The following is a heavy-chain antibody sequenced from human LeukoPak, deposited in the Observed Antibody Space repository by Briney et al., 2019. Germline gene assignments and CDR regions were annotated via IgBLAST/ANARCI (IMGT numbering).Heavy chain of an antibody. Sequence: GGSLSLSCVASGFPFSSYWMTWVRQAPGKGLEWVANIKQDGSKKSYVDSVKGRFTISRDNAKNSLYLQMNSLRAEDTAIYYCTRVGYIDEGIDYWGQGTLVTVSS. CDR3: TRVGYIDEGIDY. J-gene: IGHJ4*02. CDR2: IKQDGSKK. D-gene: IGHD5-24*01. CDR1: GFPFSSYW. V-gene: IGHV3-7*04.